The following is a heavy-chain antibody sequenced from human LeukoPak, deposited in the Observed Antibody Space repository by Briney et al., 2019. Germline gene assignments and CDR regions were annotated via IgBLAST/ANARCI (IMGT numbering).Heavy chain of an antibody. J-gene: IGHJ3*02. V-gene: IGHV1-69*05. Sequence: ASVKVSCKASGGTFSTYIISWVRQASGQGLEWMGGIIPIFGTANYAQKLQGRVTMTTDTSTSTAYMELRSLRSDDTAVYYCARDRITMVRDAFDIWGQGTMVTVSS. CDR2: IIPIFGTA. CDR3: ARDRITMVRDAFDI. CDR1: GGTFSTYI. D-gene: IGHD3-10*01.